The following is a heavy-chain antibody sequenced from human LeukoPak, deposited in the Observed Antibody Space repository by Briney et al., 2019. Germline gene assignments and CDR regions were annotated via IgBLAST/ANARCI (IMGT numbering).Heavy chain of an antibody. CDR2: ISYDGSNK. Sequence: GRSLRLSCAASGFTFSSYGMHWVRQAPGKGLEWVAVISYDGSNKCYADSVKGRFTISRDNSKNTLYLQMNSLRAEDTAVYYCAKDKRVYFDWLLSHFDYWGQGTLVTVSS. V-gene: IGHV3-30*18. J-gene: IGHJ4*02. CDR1: GFTFSSYG. CDR3: AKDKRVYFDWLLSHFDY. D-gene: IGHD3-9*01.